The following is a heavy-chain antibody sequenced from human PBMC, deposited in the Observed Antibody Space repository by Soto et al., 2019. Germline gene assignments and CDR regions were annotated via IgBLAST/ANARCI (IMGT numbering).Heavy chain of an antibody. CDR2: IVVGSGNT. D-gene: IGHD3-22*01. CDR1: GFTFTSSA. CDR3: AAATYYYDAYYYYGMDV. Sequence: ASVKVSCKASGFTFTSSAVQWVRQARGQRLEWIGWIVVGSGNTNYAQKFQERVTITRDMSTSTAYMELSSLRSEDTAVYYYAAATYYYDAYYYYGMDVWGQGTTVTVSS. V-gene: IGHV1-58*01. J-gene: IGHJ6*02.